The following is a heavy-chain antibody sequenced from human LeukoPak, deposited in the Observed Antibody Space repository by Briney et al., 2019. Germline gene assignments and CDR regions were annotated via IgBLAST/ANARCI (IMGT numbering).Heavy chain of an antibody. D-gene: IGHD5-24*01. CDR3: ARDLYDGYNYVTGDY. V-gene: IGHV1-69*01. J-gene: IGHJ4*02. Sequence: GSSVKASCKASGGTFSSYAISWVRQAPGQGLEWMGGIIPIFGTANYAQKFQGRVTITADESTSTAYMELSSLRSEDTAVYYCARDLYDGYNYVTGDYWGQGTLVTVSS. CDR1: GGTFSSYA. CDR2: IIPIFGTA.